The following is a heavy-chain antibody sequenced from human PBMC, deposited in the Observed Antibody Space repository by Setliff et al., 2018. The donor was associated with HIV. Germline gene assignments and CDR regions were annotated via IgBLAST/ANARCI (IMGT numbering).Heavy chain of an antibody. CDR3: TKGRHLVSGEWYFER. Sequence: PGGSPRLSCAVSGFTFHTYFMSWVRQAPGKGLEWVANINHDGSEKNYVDSVTGRFTISRDNSKNSLYLQMNTLRVEDTALYYCTKGRHLVSGEWYFERWGQGTLVTDSS. D-gene: IGHD3-3*01. CDR1: GFTFHTYF. CDR2: INHDGSEK. J-gene: IGHJ4*02. V-gene: IGHV3-7*03.